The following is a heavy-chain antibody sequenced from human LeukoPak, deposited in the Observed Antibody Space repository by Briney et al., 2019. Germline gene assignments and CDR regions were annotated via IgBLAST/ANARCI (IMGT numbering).Heavy chain of an antibody. CDR1: GYTFTGYY. CDR2: VNPNSGDT. CDR3: ARVSGGYVYYFDF. V-gene: IGHV1-2*04. Sequence: ASVRVSCKTSGYTFTGYYMHWVRQAPGQGLEWMGWVNPNSGDTNYAQKFRGWVTMTTDTSISTGYMELSRLKSDDTAVYYCARVSGGYVYYFDFWGQGTLVTVSS. D-gene: IGHD5-12*01. J-gene: IGHJ4*02.